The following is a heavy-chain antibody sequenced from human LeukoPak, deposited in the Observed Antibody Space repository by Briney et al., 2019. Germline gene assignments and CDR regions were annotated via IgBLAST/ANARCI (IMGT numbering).Heavy chain of an antibody. J-gene: IGHJ4*02. CDR1: GFTFSNYA. V-gene: IGHV3-23*01. CDR2: ISGSGGST. CDR3: AKGTFYYESGMDY. D-gene: IGHD3-22*01. Sequence: QSGGSLRLSCAASGFTFSNYAMNWVRQAPGKGLEWVSGISGSGGSTYYADSVKGRFTISRDNSKKTLYLQMNSLRAEDTAVYYCAKGTFYYESGMDYWGQGTLVTVSS.